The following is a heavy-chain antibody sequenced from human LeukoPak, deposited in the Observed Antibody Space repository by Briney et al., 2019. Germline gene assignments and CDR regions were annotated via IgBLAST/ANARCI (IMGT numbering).Heavy chain of an antibody. CDR3: ARDLGDTAFPNWFDP. J-gene: IGHJ5*02. D-gene: IGHD5-18*01. Sequence: TSETLSLTCTVSGGSISSSSYYWGWIRQPPGKGLEWIGSIYYSGSTYYNPSLKSRVTISVDTSKNQFSLKLSSVTAADTAVYYCARDLGDTAFPNWFDPWGQGTLVTVSS. CDR1: GGSISSSSYY. CDR2: IYYSGST. V-gene: IGHV4-39*07.